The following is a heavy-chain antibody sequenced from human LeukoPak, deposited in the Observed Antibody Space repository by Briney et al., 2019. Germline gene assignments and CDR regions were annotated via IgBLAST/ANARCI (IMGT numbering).Heavy chain of an antibody. CDR3: ARTGYCSSTSCYSDY. D-gene: IGHD2-2*02. V-gene: IGHV5-51*01. CDR1: GYSFTSYW. Sequence: GESLKISRKGSGYSFTSYWIGWVRQMPGKGLEWMGIIYPGDSDTRYSPSFQGQVTISADKSISTAYLQWSSLRASDTAMYYCARTGYCSSTSCYSDYWGQGTLVTVSS. J-gene: IGHJ4*02. CDR2: IYPGDSDT.